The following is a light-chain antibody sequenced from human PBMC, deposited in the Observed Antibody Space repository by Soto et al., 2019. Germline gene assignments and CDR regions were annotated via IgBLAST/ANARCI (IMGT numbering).Light chain of an antibody. Sequence: DVVLTQSPLFLSATLGQPASISCRSSEGLVYGDGNTYLSWFQRRPGHAPRRLIYAVSDRDSGGPRRISGRGSGNYFPLGISRVEAGDVWVYFCMQGTHWPFTFGQGTKLEIK. J-gene: IGKJ2*01. CDR3: MQGTHWPFT. CDR1: EGLVYGDGNTY. V-gene: IGKV2-30*01. CDR2: AVS.